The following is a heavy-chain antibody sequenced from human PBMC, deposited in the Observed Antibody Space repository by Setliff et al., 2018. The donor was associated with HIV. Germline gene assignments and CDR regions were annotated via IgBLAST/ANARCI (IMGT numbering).Heavy chain of an antibody. Sequence: SETLSLTCTVSGGSISAYYWSWIRQPAGKGLEYIGRIFAGGSTNYNPSLRSRVTISINTSKNQFSLELSSVTAADTAAYYCARSMGAFDYWGPGALVTVSS. V-gene: IGHV4-4*07. CDR3: ARSMGAFDY. J-gene: IGHJ4*02. CDR1: GGSISAYY. CDR2: IFAGGST. D-gene: IGHD1-26*01.